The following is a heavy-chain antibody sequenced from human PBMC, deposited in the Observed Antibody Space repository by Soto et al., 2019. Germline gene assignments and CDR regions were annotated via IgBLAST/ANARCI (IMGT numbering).Heavy chain of an antibody. CDR2: ISWDGGST. Sequence: EVQLVESGGVVVQPGGSLRLSCAAYGFAFDDYAMHWIRQAPGKGLEWVSLISWDGGSTYYADSVKGRFTISRDNSKNSLYLQMNSLRAEDTALYYCAGGEWIDYWGQGTLVTVSS. J-gene: IGHJ4*02. CDR1: GFAFDDYA. D-gene: IGHD3-10*01. CDR3: AGGEWIDY. V-gene: IGHV3-43D*04.